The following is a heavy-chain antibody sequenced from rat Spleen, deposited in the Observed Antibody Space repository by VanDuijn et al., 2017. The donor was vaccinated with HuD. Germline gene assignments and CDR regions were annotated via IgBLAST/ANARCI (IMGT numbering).Heavy chain of an antibody. D-gene: IGHD1-6*01. J-gene: IGHJ2*01. CDR1: GFTFDNYG. V-gene: IGHV5S13*01. Sequence: EVQLVESGGSFVQPGRSLKLSCAASGFTFDNYGMAWVRQAPTKGLEWVASITHSGGNTYYRDSVKGRFTISRDNAKNTQYLQMDSLRSEDTATYYCARKGILRPGGDYFDYWGQGVMVTVSS. CDR2: ITHSGGNT. CDR3: ARKGILRPGGDYFDY.